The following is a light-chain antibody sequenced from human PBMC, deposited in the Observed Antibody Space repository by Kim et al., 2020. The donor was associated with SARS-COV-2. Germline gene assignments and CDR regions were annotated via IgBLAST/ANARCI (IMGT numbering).Light chain of an antibody. CDR2: DIF. J-gene: IGKJ4*01. CDR3: QQHQDSPLT. V-gene: IGKV3-20*01. CDR1: QSITNNF. Sequence: EIVLTQSPGTLSFSPGERVTLSCRASQSITNNFLAWYQQKPGQAPRLLIYDIFKRATGIPDRFSGSGSGTDFTLTISRLEPEDFAVYYCQQHQDSPLTFGGGTKLEI.